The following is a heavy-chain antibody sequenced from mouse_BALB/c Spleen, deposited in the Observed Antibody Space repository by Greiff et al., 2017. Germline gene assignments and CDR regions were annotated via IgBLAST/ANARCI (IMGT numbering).Heavy chain of an antibody. Sequence: EVKLQQSGPELMKPGASVKISCKASGYSFTSYYMHWVKQSHGKSLEWIGYIDPFNGGTSYNQKFKGKATLTVDKSSSTAYMHLSSLTSEDSAVYYCAGLRRDWGQGTLVTVSA. CDR1: GYSFTSYY. J-gene: IGHJ3*01. D-gene: IGHD2-4*01. V-gene: IGHV1S135*01. CDR2: IDPFNGGT. CDR3: AGLRRD.